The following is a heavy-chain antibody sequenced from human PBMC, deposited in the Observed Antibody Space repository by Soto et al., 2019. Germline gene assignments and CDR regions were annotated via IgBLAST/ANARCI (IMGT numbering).Heavy chain of an antibody. D-gene: IGHD3-10*01. CDR3: AAHSGGGGY. CDR1: GFTVSNNY. Sequence: EVQLVESGGGLIQPGGSLRLSCAVSGFTVSNNYMSWVRQAPGKGLEGVSVIYSGGYTAYGDSVKGRFTISRDNSKNTLYLQRYSRGAVNPGVFICAAHSGGGGYWGQGTLVTVSS. V-gene: IGHV3-53*01. CDR2: IYSGGYT. J-gene: IGHJ4*02.